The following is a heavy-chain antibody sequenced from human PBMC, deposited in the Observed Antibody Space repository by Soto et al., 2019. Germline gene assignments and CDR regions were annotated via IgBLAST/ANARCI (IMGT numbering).Heavy chain of an antibody. CDR2: IKQDGRET. CDR1: GFTFSSYW. J-gene: IGHJ4*02. D-gene: IGHD3-16*01. V-gene: IGHV3-7*03. Sequence: EVQLVESGGGLVQPGGSLRLSCAASGFTFSSYWMSWVRQAPGKALECVANIKQDGRETYYVDSVKGRFTLSRDNANSALYLQMDSLGAEDTAVYYCARGTSHYNYVHVWYWGQGTHVIVSS. CDR3: ARGTSHYNYVHVWY.